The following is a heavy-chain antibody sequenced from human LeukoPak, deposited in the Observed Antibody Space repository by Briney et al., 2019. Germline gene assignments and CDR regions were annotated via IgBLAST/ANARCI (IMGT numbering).Heavy chain of an antibody. V-gene: IGHV1-69*04. J-gene: IGHJ1*01. CDR3: VRSMGITGTTGYFQH. CDR2: IIPIFGIA. D-gene: IGHD1-7*01. CDR1: GGTFSSYA. Sequence: ASVKVSCKASGGTFSSYAISWVRQAPGQGLEWMGRIIPIFGIANYAQKFQGRVTITADKSTSTAYMELSSLRSEDTAVYYCVRSMGITGTTGYFQHWGQGTLVTVSS.